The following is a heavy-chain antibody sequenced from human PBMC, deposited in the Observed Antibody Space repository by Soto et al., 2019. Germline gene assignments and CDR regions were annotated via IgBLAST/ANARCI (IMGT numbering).Heavy chain of an antibody. Sequence: QVQLVQSGAEVKKPGAPVKVSCEASGYTFTSYSISWVRQAPGQGLEWMGWTSTYNHNTNYAQKIQGRVTMTTDTSTTTAYMELRSLTSDDTAVYYCVRTVTGYYHADYWGRGTLVTVSS. V-gene: IGHV1-18*01. CDR3: VRTVTGYYHADY. CDR2: TSTYNHNT. D-gene: IGHD3-9*01. CDR1: GYTFTSYS. J-gene: IGHJ4*02.